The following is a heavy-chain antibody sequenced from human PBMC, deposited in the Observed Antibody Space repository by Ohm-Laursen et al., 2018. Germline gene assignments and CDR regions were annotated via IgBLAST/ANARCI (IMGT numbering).Heavy chain of an antibody. CDR2: IHYSRTSLI. Sequence: GSLRLSCAASGFNFNTYEMNWVRQASGKGLEWVANIHYSRTSLIYYADSVIGRFTISRDNAKNSLFLQMNSLRADDTAIYYCAKDPSMRWVWGQGTLVTVSS. CDR3: AKDPSMRWV. D-gene: IGHD2/OR15-2a*01. J-gene: IGHJ4*02. V-gene: IGHV3-48*03. CDR1: GFNFNTYE.